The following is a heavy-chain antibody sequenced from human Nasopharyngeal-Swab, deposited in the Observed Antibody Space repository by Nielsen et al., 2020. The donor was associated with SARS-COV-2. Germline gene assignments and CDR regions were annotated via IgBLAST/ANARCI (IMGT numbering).Heavy chain of an antibody. CDR2: ISYDGSNK. Sequence: GESLKISCAASGFTFSSSAMHWVRQAPGKGLEWVAVISYDGSNKYYADSVKGRFTISRDNSKNTLYLQMNSLRAEDTAVYYCARDQLGDTAMVTIDYWGQGTLVTVSS. D-gene: IGHD5-18*01. CDR3: ARDQLGDTAMVTIDY. V-gene: IGHV3-30*04. J-gene: IGHJ4*02. CDR1: GFTFSSSA.